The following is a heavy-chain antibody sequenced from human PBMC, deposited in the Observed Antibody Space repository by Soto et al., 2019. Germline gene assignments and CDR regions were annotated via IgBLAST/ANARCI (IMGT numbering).Heavy chain of an antibody. V-gene: IGHV3-23*01. J-gene: IGHJ4*02. CDR2: VSGNGGST. CDR1: GFSFSSYA. CDR3: ARQNYGSVSFDY. Sequence: EVQLLESGGGLVQPGGSLRLSCEASGFSFSSYAMSWVRQAPGKGLEWVSGVSGNGGSTYYADSVKGRLTISRDNSKNKLYLQMSSLRAEDTAVYYCARQNYGSVSFDYWGQGTLVTVSS. D-gene: IGHD3-10*01.